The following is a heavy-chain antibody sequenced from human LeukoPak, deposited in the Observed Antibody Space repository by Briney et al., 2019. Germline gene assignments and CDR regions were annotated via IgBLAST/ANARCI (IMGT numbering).Heavy chain of an antibody. D-gene: IGHD6-13*01. Sequence: GGSLRLSCAASGFTFDDYAMHWVRQAPGKGLEWVSLISGDGGSTYYADSVKGRFTISRDNSKNSLYLQMNGLRTEDTALYYCAKGGDIARAQQLPYYYYGMDVWGQGTTVTVSS. J-gene: IGHJ6*02. V-gene: IGHV3-43*02. CDR3: AKGGDIARAQQLPYYYYGMDV. CDR2: ISGDGGST. CDR1: GFTFDDYA.